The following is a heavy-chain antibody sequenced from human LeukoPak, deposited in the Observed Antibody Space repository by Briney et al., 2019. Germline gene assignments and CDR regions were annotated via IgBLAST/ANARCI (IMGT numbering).Heavy chain of an antibody. CDR2: SYTSGST. V-gene: IGHV4-4*07. Sequence: SGTLSLTCTVSGASISTYYWSWIRQPAGKGLEWIGRSYTSGSTNYNPSLKSRVTMSVDTSKNQFSLKLRSVTAADTAVYYCAREYSNSEPYYFDYWGQGTLVTVSS. J-gene: IGHJ4*02. CDR1: GASISTYY. CDR3: AREYSNSEPYYFDY. D-gene: IGHD4-11*01.